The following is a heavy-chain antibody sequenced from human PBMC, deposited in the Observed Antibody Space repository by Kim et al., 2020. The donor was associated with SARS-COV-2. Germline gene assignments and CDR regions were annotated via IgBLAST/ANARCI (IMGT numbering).Heavy chain of an antibody. CDR3: ARGNVLWFGELLSGYYYYGMDV. J-gene: IGHJ6*02. CDR1: GFTFSSYS. V-gene: IGHV3-21*01. D-gene: IGHD3-10*01. CDR2: ISSSSSYI. Sequence: GGSLRLSCAASGFTFSSYSMNWVRQAPGKGLEWVSSISSSSSYIYYADSVKGRFTISRDNAKNSLYLQMNSLRAEDTAVYYCARGNVLWFGELLSGYYYYGMDVWGQGTTVTVSS.